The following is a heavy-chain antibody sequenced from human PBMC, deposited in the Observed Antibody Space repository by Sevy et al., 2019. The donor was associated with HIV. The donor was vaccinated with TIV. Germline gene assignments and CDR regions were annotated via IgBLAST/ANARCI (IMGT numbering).Heavy chain of an antibody. CDR3: VRSEDYYDSSGLYYFDY. Sequence: GGSLRLSCAASGFTFSSYAMSWVRQAPGKGLEWVSAISGSGGSTYYADSVKGRFTISRDNSKNTRYLQMNSLRAEDTAVYYCVRSEDYYDSSGLYYFDYWGQGTLVTVSS. J-gene: IGHJ4*02. CDR2: ISGSGGST. CDR1: GFTFSSYA. V-gene: IGHV3-23*01. D-gene: IGHD3-22*01.